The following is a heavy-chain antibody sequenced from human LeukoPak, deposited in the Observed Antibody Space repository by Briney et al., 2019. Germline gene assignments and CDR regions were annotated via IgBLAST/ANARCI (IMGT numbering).Heavy chain of an antibody. V-gene: IGHV4-34*01. Sequence: GSLRLSCAASGFTFSSYAMSWIRQPPGKGLEWIGEINHSGSTNYNPSLKSRVTISVDTSKNQFSLKLSSVTAADTAFYYCARGLSAIVYWGQGTLVTVSS. CDR3: ARGLSAIVY. D-gene: IGHD2-15*01. CDR1: GFTFSSYA. CDR2: INHSGST. J-gene: IGHJ4*02.